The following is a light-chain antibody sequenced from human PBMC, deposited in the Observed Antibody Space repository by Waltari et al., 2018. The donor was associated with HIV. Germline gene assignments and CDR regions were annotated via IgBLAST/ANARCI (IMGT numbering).Light chain of an antibody. CDR1: SGSVSTSYY. Sequence: QTVVTQEPSFSVSPGGTVTLTCGLRSGSVSTSYYPSWYQQTPGQAKRTLIYSTNTRSSGVPDRFSGSILGNKAALTITGAQADDESDYYCVLFMGNGIWVFGGGTKLTVL. CDR3: VLFMGNGIWV. CDR2: STN. J-gene: IGLJ3*02. V-gene: IGLV8-61*01.